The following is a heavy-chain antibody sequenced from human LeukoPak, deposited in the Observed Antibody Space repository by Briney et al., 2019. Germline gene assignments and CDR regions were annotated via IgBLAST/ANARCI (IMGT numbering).Heavy chain of an antibody. CDR2: IRYDEITK. CDR1: GFTFSSYS. D-gene: IGHD5-12*01. Sequence: GGSLRLSCAASGFTFSSYSMHWVRQAPDKGLEWVAFIRYDEITKYYADSVKGRFTISRDNSKNTLYLQMNSLRAEDTAVYYCARADSGYDFDYWGQGTLVTVSS. V-gene: IGHV3-30*02. CDR3: ARADSGYDFDY. J-gene: IGHJ4*02.